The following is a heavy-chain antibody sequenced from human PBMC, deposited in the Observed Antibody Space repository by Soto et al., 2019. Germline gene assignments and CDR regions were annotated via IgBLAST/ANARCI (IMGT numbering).Heavy chain of an antibody. D-gene: IGHD5-18*01. V-gene: IGHV3-15*01. Sequence: PGGSLRLSCAASGFTFSNAWMSWVRQAPGKGLEWAGRIKSKTDGGTTDYAAPVKGRFTISRDDSKNTLYLQMNSLKTEDTAVYYCTIRTGGYSYGDPTDYYGMDVWGQGTTVTVYS. CDR1: GFTFSNAW. CDR2: IKSKTDGGTT. J-gene: IGHJ6*02. CDR3: TIRTGGYSYGDPTDYYGMDV.